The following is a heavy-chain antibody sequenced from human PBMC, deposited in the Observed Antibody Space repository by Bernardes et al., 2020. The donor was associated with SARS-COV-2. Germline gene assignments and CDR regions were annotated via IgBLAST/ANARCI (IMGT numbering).Heavy chain of an antibody. D-gene: IGHD3-22*01. CDR1: GYTFTGYY. CDR2: INPNSGGT. J-gene: IGHJ3*02. V-gene: IGHV1-2*05. CDR3: ARGCFYYDSSGYPDGLDI. Sequence: ASVKVSCKASGYTFTGYYIRWVRQAPGQGLEWMGRINPNSGGTKYAQKIQGRVTMTTDTSISTAYMELRRLRSDDTVGYYCARGCFYYDSSGYPDGLDIWGQGTTVTVSS.